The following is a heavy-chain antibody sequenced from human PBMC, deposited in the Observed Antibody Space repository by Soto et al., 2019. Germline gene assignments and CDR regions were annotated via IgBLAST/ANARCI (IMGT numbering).Heavy chain of an antibody. Sequence: EVLLVESGGGLVQPGGSLTLSCAASRFTFGSYWMNWVRQAPGKGLEWVANIKGDGSEKYYVDSVEGRFTISRDNTKNSLDLQMNSLRVEDTAVYYCAAGFPPDFWGQGTPVTVSS. V-gene: IGHV3-7*01. CDR2: IKGDGSEK. CDR3: AAGFPPDF. CDR1: RFTFGSYW. D-gene: IGHD3-10*01. J-gene: IGHJ4*02.